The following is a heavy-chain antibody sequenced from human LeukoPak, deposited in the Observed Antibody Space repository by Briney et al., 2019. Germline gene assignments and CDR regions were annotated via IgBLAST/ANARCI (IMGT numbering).Heavy chain of an antibody. CDR3: VRDRGTYRPIDY. J-gene: IGHJ4*02. Sequence: GGSLRLSCAASGFIFSRDGMHWVRQAPGKGLEWVSSISYTGTYIYYADSVKGRFTISRDNAQNSLYLQMNSLRAEDTAIYYCVRDRGTYRPIDYWGQGTLVTVSS. D-gene: IGHD1-26*01. V-gene: IGHV3-21*04. CDR2: ISYTGTYI. CDR1: GFIFSRDG.